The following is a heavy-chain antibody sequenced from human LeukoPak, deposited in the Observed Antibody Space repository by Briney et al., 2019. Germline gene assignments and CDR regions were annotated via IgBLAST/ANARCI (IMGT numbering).Heavy chain of an antibody. Sequence: GGSLRLSCAASGFTFRTYTMHWVRQAPGKGLEWVSSISSSSSYIYYADSLKGRFTISRDNAKNSLFLQMNSLRAEDTAVYYCAREALSSVDYCGQGTLVTVS. CDR1: GFTFRTYT. D-gene: IGHD2-8*01. CDR2: ISSSSSYI. J-gene: IGHJ4*02. CDR3: AREALSSVDY. V-gene: IGHV3-21*01.